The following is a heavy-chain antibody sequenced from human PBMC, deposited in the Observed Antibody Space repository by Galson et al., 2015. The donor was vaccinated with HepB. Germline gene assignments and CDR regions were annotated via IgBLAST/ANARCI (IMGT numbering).Heavy chain of an antibody. CDR2: INAGNGNT. Sequence: SVKVSCKASGYTFTSYAMHWVRQAPGQRLEWMGWINAGNGNTKYSQKFQGRVTITRDTSASTAYMELSSLRSEDTAVYYCARAYCGGDCCFDYWGQGTLVTVSS. D-gene: IGHD2-21*02. CDR1: GYTFTSYA. CDR3: ARAYCGGDCCFDY. J-gene: IGHJ4*02. V-gene: IGHV1-3*01.